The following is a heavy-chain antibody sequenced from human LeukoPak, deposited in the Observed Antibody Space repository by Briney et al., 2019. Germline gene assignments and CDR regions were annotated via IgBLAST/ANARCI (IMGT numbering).Heavy chain of an antibody. D-gene: IGHD4-17*01. V-gene: IGHV3-48*04. CDR2: ISRSSTTI. CDR3: ASLHWARNTVSFDY. CDR1: GFTFSSYS. J-gene: IGHJ4*02. Sequence: GGSLRLSCAASGFTFSSYSMNWVRQAPGKGLEWVSYISRSSTTIYYAASVKGRFTISRDGAQNSLYLQMNSLRAEDTAMYYCASLHWARNTVSFDYWGQGALVTVSS.